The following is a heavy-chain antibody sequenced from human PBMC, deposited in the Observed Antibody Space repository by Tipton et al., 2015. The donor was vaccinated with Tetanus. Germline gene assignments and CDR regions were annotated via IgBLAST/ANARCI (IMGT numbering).Heavy chain of an antibody. CDR3: ARHPPPYYYGSGSYLDY. J-gene: IGHJ4*02. V-gene: IGHV4-59*08. Sequence: TLSLTCTVSGGSISTYYWSWIRQPPGKGLECIGYIYYSGNTNYNPSLKSRVTISVDTSKNQFSLRLSSVTAADTAVYFCARHPPPYYYGSGSYLDYWGQGTPVTVSS. D-gene: IGHD3-10*01. CDR2: IYYSGNT. CDR1: GGSISTYY.